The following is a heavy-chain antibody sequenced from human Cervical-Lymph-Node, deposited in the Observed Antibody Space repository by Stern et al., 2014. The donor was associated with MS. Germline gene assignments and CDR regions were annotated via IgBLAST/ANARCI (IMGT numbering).Heavy chain of an antibody. J-gene: IGHJ4*02. D-gene: IGHD3-22*01. CDR3: ARKSHYDSSGSFDY. Sequence: VQLEESGAEVKKPGSSVKVSCKASGGTFSSYAISWVRQAPGQGLEWMGGIIPIFGTANYAQKFQGRVTITADESTSTAYMELSSLRSEDTAVYYCARKSHYDSSGSFDYWGQGTLVTVSS. V-gene: IGHV1-69*01. CDR2: IIPIFGTA. CDR1: GGTFSSYA.